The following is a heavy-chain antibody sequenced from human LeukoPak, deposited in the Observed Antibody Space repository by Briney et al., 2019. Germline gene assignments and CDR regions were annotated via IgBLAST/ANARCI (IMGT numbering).Heavy chain of an antibody. CDR3: ARGSSGWPGYYYYYYMDV. CDR1: GGSISSGGYY. J-gene: IGHJ6*03. D-gene: IGHD6-19*01. Sequence: PSETLSLTCTVSGGSISSGGYYWSWIRQHPGKGLEWIGYIYYSGSTYYNPSLKSRVTISVDTSKNQFSLKLSSVTAADTAVYYCARGSSGWPGYYYYYYMDVWGKGTTVTVSS. CDR2: IYYSGST. V-gene: IGHV4-31*03.